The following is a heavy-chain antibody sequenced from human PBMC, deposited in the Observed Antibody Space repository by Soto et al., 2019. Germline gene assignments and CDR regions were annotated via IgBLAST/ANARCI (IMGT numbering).Heavy chain of an antibody. D-gene: IGHD2-2*01. J-gene: IGHJ3*02. CDR2: MNPNSGNT. V-gene: IGHV1-8*02. Sequence: ASVKVSCKASGYTFTSYGISWVRQATGQGLEWMGWMNPNSGNTGYAQKFQGRVTMTRNTSISTAYMELSSLRSEDTAVYYCARIPAGQDDAFDIWGQGTMVTVS. CDR1: GYTFTSYG. CDR3: ARIPAGQDDAFDI.